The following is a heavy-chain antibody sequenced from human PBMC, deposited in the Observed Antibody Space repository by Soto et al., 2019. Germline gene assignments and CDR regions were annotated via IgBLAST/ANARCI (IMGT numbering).Heavy chain of an antibody. J-gene: IGHJ6*02. Sequence: QVQLVESGGGVVQPGRSLRLSCAASGFTFSSYAMHWVRQAPGKGLEWVAVISYDGSNKYYADSVKGRFTISRDNSKNPQYLQMNSLTAEDTAVYYCARDDSSFNSSYGFSMDVWGQGTTVTVSS. CDR1: GFTFSSYA. CDR3: ARDDSSFNSSYGFSMDV. CDR2: ISYDGSNK. V-gene: IGHV3-30-3*01. D-gene: IGHD5-12*01.